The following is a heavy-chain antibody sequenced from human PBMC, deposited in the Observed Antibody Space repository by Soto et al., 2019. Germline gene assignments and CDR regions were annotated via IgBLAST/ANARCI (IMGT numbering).Heavy chain of an antibody. Sequence: PGGSLRLFCAASGFTFSKYGMHWVRQAPGKGLEWVALIWNDGIRKVYVDSVKGRFTISRDNSKNTLDLQMNNLRDEDTAVYYCARDDDNDANALDYWGPGTLVTVSS. CDR1: GFTFSKYG. CDR3: ARDDDNDANALDY. CDR2: IWNDGIRK. V-gene: IGHV3-33*01. J-gene: IGHJ4*02.